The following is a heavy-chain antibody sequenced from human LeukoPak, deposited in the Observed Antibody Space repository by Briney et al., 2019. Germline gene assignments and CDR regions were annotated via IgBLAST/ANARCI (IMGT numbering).Heavy chain of an antibody. V-gene: IGHV3-21*01. CDR3: ARGGGGGSGSYYNYYFDY. CDR1: GCTFSSYS. D-gene: IGHD3-10*01. Sequence: EGSLRLSCAASGCTFSSYSMNWVRQAPGKGLEWVSSISSSSSYIYYADSVKGRFTISRDNAKNSLHLQMNSQRAEDTAVYYCARGGGGGSGSYYNYYFDYWGQGTLVTVSS. J-gene: IGHJ4*02. CDR2: ISSSSSYI.